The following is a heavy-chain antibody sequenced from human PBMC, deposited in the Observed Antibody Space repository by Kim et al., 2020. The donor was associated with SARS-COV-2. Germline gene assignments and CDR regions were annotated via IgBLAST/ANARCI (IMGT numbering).Heavy chain of an antibody. V-gene: IGHV1-18*01. D-gene: IGHD3-10*01. CDR3: ARGGGRGVPDY. CDR2: T. Sequence: TNYAQKLQGRVTMTTDTSTSTAYMELRSLRSDDTAVYYCARGGGRGVPDYWGQGTLVTVSS. J-gene: IGHJ4*02.